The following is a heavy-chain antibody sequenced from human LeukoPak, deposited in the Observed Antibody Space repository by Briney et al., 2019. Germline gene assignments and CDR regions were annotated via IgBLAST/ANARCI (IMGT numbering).Heavy chain of an antibody. CDR3: ARGGFRAAAGTALWY. D-gene: IGHD6-13*01. V-gene: IGHV4-34*01. J-gene: IGHJ4*02. CDR2: INHSGST. CDR1: GGSFSGYR. Sequence: SETLSLTCAVYGGSFSGYRWSWIRQPPGKGLEWIGEINHSGSTNYNPSLKSRVTISVDTSKNQFSLKLNSVTAADTAVYYCARGGFRAAAGTALWYWGQGTLVTVSS.